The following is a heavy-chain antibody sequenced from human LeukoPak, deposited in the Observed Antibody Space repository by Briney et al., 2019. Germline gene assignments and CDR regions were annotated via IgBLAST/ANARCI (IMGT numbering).Heavy chain of an antibody. Sequence: ASVKVSCKASGYTFASYDINWVRQATGQGLEWMGWMNPNSGNTGYAQKFQGRVTMTRNTSISTAYMELSSLRSEDTAVYYCAIMLGAVAGTFDYWGQGTLVTVSS. CDR1: GYTFASYD. CDR3: AIMLGAVAGTFDY. D-gene: IGHD6-19*01. CDR2: MNPNSGNT. J-gene: IGHJ4*02. V-gene: IGHV1-8*01.